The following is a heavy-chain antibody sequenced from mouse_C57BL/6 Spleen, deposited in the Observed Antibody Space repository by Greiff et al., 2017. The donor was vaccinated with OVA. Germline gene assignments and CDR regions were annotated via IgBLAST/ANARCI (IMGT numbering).Heavy chain of an antibody. CDR1: GFTFSDAW. CDR2: IRNKANNHAT. V-gene: IGHV6-6*01. J-gene: IGHJ4*01. CDR3: TPRYDYDEGDYAMDY. Sequence: EVKVEESGGGLVQPGGSMKLSCAASGFTFSDAWMDWVHQSPEKGLEWVAEIRNKANNHATYYAESVKGRFTISRDDSKSSVYLQMNSLRAEDTGIYYCTPRYDYDEGDYAMDYWGQGTSVTVSS. D-gene: IGHD2-4*01.